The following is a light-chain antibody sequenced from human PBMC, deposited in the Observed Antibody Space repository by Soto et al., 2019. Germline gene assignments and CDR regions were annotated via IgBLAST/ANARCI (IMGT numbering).Light chain of an antibody. Sequence: DIQMTQSPSSVSASVGDRVIISCRASQDIDRWLAWFQHKPGKAPKLLISTASSLQSGVPSRFSGSGYGTDFTLTIASLQFEDFATYYCLQSDTFPYTFGLGTKLEIK. CDR3: LQSDTFPYT. CDR1: QDIDRW. J-gene: IGKJ2*01. CDR2: TAS. V-gene: IGKV1D-12*01.